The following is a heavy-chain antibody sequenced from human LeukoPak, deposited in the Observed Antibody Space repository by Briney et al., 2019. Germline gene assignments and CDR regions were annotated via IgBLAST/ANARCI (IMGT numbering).Heavy chain of an antibody. CDR2: TYYRSKWYN. J-gene: IGHJ4*02. Sequence: SQTLSLTCAISGDTVSNKNAAWNWITQSPSRGLEWLGRTYYRSKWYNDYAVSVKSRIDINPDTSKNQFSLRLNPVTPEDTAVYFCAREGVGATMANWGQGTLVTVSS. CDR1: GDTVSNKNAA. CDR3: AREGVGATMAN. V-gene: IGHV6-1*01. D-gene: IGHD1-26*01.